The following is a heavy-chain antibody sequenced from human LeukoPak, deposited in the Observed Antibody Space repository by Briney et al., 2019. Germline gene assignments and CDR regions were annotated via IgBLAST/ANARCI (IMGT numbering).Heavy chain of an antibody. CDR2: ISGSGGST. CDR1: GFTFSSYA. Sequence: PGASLRLSCAASGFTFSSYATSWVRQAPGKGLEWVSAISGSGGSTYYADSVKGRFTISRDNSKNTLYLQMNSLRAEDTAVYYCAKAVSAAMVPYYFDYWGQGTLVTVSS. D-gene: IGHD5-18*01. CDR3: AKAVSAAMVPYYFDY. V-gene: IGHV3-23*01. J-gene: IGHJ4*02.